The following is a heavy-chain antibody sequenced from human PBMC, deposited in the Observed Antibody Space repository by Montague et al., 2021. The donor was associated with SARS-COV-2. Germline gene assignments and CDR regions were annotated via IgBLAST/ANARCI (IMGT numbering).Heavy chain of an antibody. J-gene: IGHJ4*02. V-gene: IGHV4-4*02. D-gene: IGHD4-23*01. Sequence: SETLSLTCAVSGDSIMPADCWSWVRQPPGQGLEWIGEIYQRVSTNYNPSLKSRVSMSVDKSKNQVSLELYSVTAGDTALCYCVRAGGIHNRPPVWGQGALVMVSS. CDR3: VRAGGIHNRPPV. CDR2: IYQRVST. CDR1: GDSIMPADC.